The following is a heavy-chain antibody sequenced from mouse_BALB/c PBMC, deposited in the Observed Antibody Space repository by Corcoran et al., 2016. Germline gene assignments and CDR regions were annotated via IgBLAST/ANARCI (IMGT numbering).Heavy chain of an antibody. CDR2: IDPANGNT. J-gene: IGHJ4*01. CDR3: ARDYDYDDAMDY. V-gene: IGHV14-3*02. CDR1: GFNIKDTY. Sequence: EVQLQQSGAELVKPGASVKLPCTASGFNIKDTYMHWVKQRPEQGLEWIGRIDPANGNTKYDPKFQGKATITADTSSNTAYLQLSSLTSEDTAVYYCARDYDYDDAMDYWGQGTSVTVSS. D-gene: IGHD2-4*01.